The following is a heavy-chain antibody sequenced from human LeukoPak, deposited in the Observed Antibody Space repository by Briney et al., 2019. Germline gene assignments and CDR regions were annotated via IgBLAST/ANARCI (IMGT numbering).Heavy chain of an antibody. D-gene: IGHD2-15*01. CDR3: ARVSCSGGSCLDY. J-gene: IGHJ4*02. CDR2: ITRSNYI. V-gene: IGHV3-21*01. Sequence: GGSLRLSCTASGFTFSRYSLNWVRQAPGKGLEWVSSITRSNYIYYADSVKGRFTISRDNAKNSLYLQMNSLRAEDTAVYYCARVSCSGGSCLDYWGQGTLVTVSS. CDR1: GFTFSRYS.